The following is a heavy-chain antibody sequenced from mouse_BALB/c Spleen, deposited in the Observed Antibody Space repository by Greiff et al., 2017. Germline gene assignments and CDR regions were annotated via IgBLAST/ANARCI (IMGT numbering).Heavy chain of an antibody. D-gene: IGHD1-1*02. V-gene: IGHV3-2*02. CDR1: GYSITSDYA. J-gene: IGHJ4*01. CDR3: ARSPLWSYAMDY. Sequence: EVHLVESGPGLVKPSQSLSLTCTVTGYSITSDYAWNWIRQFPGNELEWMGYLSYSGSTSYNPSLKSRISITRDTSKNHFFLQLNSVTTEDTATYYCARSPLWSYAMDYWGQGTSVTVSS. CDR2: LSYSGST.